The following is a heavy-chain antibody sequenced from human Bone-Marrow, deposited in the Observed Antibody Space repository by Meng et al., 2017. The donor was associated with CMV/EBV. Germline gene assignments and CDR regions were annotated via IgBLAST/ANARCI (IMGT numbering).Heavy chain of an antibody. D-gene: IGHD3-3*01. J-gene: IGHJ5*02. CDR1: GVSFSDYY. V-gene: IGHV3-11*04. CDR2: ISSSGSAI. Sequence: GESLKISCAASGVSFSDYYMSWIRQAPGKGLEWVSYISSSGSAIYYTDSVKGRFTISRDNAKNSLYLQMNSLRAEDTAVYYCAREDFWSGYYLNWFDPWGQGNLVTVSS. CDR3: AREDFWSGYYLNWFDP.